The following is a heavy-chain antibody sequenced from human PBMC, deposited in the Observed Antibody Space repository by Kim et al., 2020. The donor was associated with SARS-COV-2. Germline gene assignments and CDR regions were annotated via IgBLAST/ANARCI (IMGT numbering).Heavy chain of an antibody. Sequence: GGSLRLSCAASGFTFDDYAMHWVRQAPGKGLEWVSLISGDGGSTYYADSVKGRFTISRDNSKNSLYLQMNSLRTEDTALYYCAKGPGFLEWLSPRYYYYGMDVWGQGTTVTVSS. V-gene: IGHV3-43*02. CDR3: AKGPGFLEWLSPRYYYYGMDV. D-gene: IGHD3-3*01. CDR1: GFTFDDYA. CDR2: ISGDGGST. J-gene: IGHJ6*02.